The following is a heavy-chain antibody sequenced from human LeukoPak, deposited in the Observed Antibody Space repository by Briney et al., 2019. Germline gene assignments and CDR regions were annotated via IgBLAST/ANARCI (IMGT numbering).Heavy chain of an antibody. CDR2: IRYDGSNK. J-gene: IGHJ4*02. CDR1: GFTFSSYG. D-gene: IGHD3-9*01. CDR3: AKDSRYFDWLFFDY. Sequence: GGSLRLSCAASGFTFSSYGMHWVRQAPGKGLEWVAFIRYDGSNKYYADSVKGRFTISRDNSKNTLYMQMKSVRAEDTAVYYCAKDSRYFDWLFFDYWGQGTLVTVSS. V-gene: IGHV3-30*02.